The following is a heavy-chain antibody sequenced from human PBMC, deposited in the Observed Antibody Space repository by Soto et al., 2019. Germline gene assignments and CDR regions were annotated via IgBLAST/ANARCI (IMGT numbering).Heavy chain of an antibody. J-gene: IGHJ6*03. D-gene: IGHD5-12*01. CDR1: GDSFNDYY. Sequence: QVQLVQSGAEVRKPGASVTVSCRSSGDSFNDYYIHWVRQAPGQGFEWMGWINPNGGVTKYAQKSQCWGCMTRHTSIRTVYMQLSRLRSDATAVYYCARESGGATATVDYYSFNMAVWGTGTTVTVSS. CDR3: ARESGGATATVDYYSFNMAV. CDR2: INPNGGVT. V-gene: IGHV1-2*04.